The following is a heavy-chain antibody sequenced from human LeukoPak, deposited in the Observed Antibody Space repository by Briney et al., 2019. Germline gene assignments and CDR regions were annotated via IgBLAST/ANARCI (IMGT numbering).Heavy chain of an antibody. CDR3: TRDFVGGYSYGYPFYFDY. CDR2: ISSKAYGRTT. CDR1: GFTFGDYA. V-gene: IGHV3-49*03. J-gene: IGHJ4*02. Sequence: GGSLRLSCTSSGFTFGDYAMRWFRQAPGKGLEGVGFISSKAYGRTTEYAASVKGRFTISRDDSKSIAYLQMNSLKTEDTAVYYCTRDFVGGYSYGYPFYFDYWGQGTLVTVSS. D-gene: IGHD5-18*01.